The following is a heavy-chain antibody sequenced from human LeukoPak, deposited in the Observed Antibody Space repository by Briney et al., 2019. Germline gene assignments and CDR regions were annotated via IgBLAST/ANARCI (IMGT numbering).Heavy chain of an antibody. Sequence: GGSLRLSCAASGFTFSSYWMTWVRQAPGKGLEWVANIKQDGSEKYYVDSVKGRFTISRDNAKNSLYLQMNSLRAEDTAVYYCARGPLLYGSGNWFDPWGQGTLVTVSS. CDR1: GFTFSSYW. J-gene: IGHJ5*02. CDR2: IKQDGSEK. V-gene: IGHV3-7*01. D-gene: IGHD3-10*01. CDR3: ARGPLLYGSGNWFDP.